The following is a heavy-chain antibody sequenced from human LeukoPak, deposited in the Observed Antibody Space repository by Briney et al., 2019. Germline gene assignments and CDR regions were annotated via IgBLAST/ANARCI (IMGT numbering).Heavy chain of an antibody. D-gene: IGHD4-17*01. Sequence: SETLSLTCTVSGGSISSGDYYWSWIRQPPGKGLEWIGYIYYSGSTYYNPSLKSRVTISVDTSKNQFSLKLSSVTAADTAVYYCAGAHRDGDLPPMVYYWGQGTLVTVSS. CDR3: AGAHRDGDLPPMVYY. V-gene: IGHV4-30-4*01. CDR1: GGSISSGDYY. CDR2: IYYSGST. J-gene: IGHJ4*02.